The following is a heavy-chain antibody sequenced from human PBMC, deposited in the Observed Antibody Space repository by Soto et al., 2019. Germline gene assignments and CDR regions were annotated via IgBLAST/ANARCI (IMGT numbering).Heavy chain of an antibody. J-gene: IGHJ6*02. CDR3: ARVMCGDCSTYYYYSLDV. CDR1: GFTFGTYT. Sequence: EVQMVESGGGLVKPGGSLRLSCAASGFTFGTYTMNWVRQAPGKGLEWVSSIGTTSSYIYYADSVRGRFTLSRDNARDSLYLQMSGLRAEDTAVYYCARVMCGDCSTYYYYSLDVWGQGTTVTVSS. V-gene: IGHV3-21*06. CDR2: IGTTSSYI. D-gene: IGHD2-21*02.